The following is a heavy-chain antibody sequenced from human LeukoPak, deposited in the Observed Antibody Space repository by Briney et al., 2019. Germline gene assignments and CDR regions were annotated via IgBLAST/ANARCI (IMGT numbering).Heavy chain of an antibody. Sequence: SVKVSCKASGGTFSSYAISWVRQAPGQGQEWMGRIIPIFGTANYAQKFQGRVTITTDESTSTAYMELSSLRSEDTAVYYCARDLGGPVSHYYDSSGYANDAFDIWGQGTMVTVSS. J-gene: IGHJ3*02. D-gene: IGHD3-22*01. CDR2: IIPIFGTA. CDR3: ARDLGGPVSHYYDSSGYANDAFDI. CDR1: GGTFSSYA. V-gene: IGHV1-69*05.